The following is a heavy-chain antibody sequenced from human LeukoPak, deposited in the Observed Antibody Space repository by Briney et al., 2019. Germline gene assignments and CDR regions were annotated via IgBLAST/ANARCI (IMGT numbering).Heavy chain of an antibody. CDR1: GFTFSSYW. V-gene: IGHV3-7*01. J-gene: IGHJ3*02. D-gene: IGHD5-18*01. CDR2: IKQDGSVK. Sequence: PGGSLRLSCAASGFTFSSYWMSWVRQAPGKGLEWVANIKQDGSVKYYVDSVKGRFTISRDNAKNSLYLQMNSLRAEDTAVYYCLTIVETTTGAFDIWGQGAMVTVSS. CDR3: LTIVETTTGAFDI.